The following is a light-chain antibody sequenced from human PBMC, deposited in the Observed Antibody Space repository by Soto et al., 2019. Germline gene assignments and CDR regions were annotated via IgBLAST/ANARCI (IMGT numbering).Light chain of an antibody. J-gene: IGKJ4*01. CDR2: DAS. Sequence: DIQMTQSPSSLSASEGDRVTITCQSSHDVSRNLNWFQQKPGEAPQLLIYDASNLERGVPSRFSVSGSGTDFTLTSSSLQPEDVATYYCQQYNSMLSFGGGTEVEIK. V-gene: IGKV1-33*01. CDR3: QQYNSMLS. CDR1: HDVSRN.